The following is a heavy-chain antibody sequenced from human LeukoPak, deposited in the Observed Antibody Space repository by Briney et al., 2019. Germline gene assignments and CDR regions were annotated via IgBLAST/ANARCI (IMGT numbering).Heavy chain of an antibody. CDR1: GFIFRNHW. V-gene: IGHV3-7*01. Sequence: GGSLRLSCAASGFIFRNHWMSWVRQVPGRALEWVAHIKQDGNEKHYVDSVEGRFTLSRDDSKNSLYLQMNSLRVDDSAVYYCARGPNYGDRGDYCDYWGQGTLVTVSS. CDR3: ARGPNYGDRGDYCDY. J-gene: IGHJ4*02. D-gene: IGHD4-17*01. CDR2: IKQDGNEK.